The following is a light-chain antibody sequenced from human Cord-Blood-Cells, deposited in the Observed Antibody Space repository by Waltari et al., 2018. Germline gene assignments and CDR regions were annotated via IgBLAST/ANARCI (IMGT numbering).Light chain of an antibody. V-gene: IGKV4-1*01. CDR3: QQYYSTPFT. J-gene: IGKJ3*01. CDR2: WAS. CDR1: QSVLYSSNNKNY. Sequence: DIVMTQSPDSLAVSLGERATINCKSSQSVLYSSNNKNYLAWYQQKQGQLPKLLIYWASTPESGIPDLFSGCGSGTYFTLTLSSLQAEDVAVYYCQQYYSTPFTFGPWTKVDIK.